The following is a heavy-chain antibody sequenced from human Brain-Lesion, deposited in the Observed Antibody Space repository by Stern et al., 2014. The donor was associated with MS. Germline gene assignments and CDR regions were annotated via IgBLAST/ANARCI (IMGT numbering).Heavy chain of an antibody. D-gene: IGHD2-15*01. Sequence: VQLVESGPGLVKPSETLSLTCTVAGGSVSSTSYAWAWIRQPPGKGLEWIGTLYYSGNTYYSPSLKSRLTLSLDTSQNQFSLQLGFVTAADTAVYYCAGEEDIRYCSGGSCTGNWFDPWGQGTLVTVSS. CDR1: GGSVSSTSYA. CDR2: LYYSGNT. J-gene: IGHJ5*02. CDR3: AGEEDIRYCSGGSCTGNWFDP. V-gene: IGHV4-39*01.